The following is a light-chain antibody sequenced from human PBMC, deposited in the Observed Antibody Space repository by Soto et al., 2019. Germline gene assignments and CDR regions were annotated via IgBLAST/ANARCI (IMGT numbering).Light chain of an antibody. CDR2: ENN. J-gene: IGLJ1*01. Sequence: QSVLTQPPSVSAAPGQRVTISCTGSSSNIGAGYEAHWYQQVPGTAPKLLIYENNNRPSGVPDRFSGSKSGTSASLAITGLQAGDEAEYYCRSYDSSLSGYVFGTGTKLTVL. CDR3: RSYDSSLSGYV. V-gene: IGLV1-40*01. CDR1: SSNIGAGYE.